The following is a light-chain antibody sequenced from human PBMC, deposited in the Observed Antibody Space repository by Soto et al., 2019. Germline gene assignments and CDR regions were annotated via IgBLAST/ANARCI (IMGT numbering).Light chain of an antibody. V-gene: IGLV2-14*01. J-gene: IGLJ2*01. Sequence: SALTQPASVSGSPGQSITISCTGATSDFGGSKYVSWYQHHPGKAPKLMIYEVSNRPSGVSNRFSGSKSGNTASLTISGLQAGDEAAYYCSAYAGSSAPVLFGGGTKLTVL. CDR1: TSDFGGSKY. CDR2: EVS. CDR3: SAYAGSSAPVL.